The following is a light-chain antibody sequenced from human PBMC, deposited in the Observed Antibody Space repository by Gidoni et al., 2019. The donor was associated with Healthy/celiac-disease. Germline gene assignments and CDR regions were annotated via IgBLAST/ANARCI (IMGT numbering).Light chain of an antibody. CDR1: QSVSSY. CDR3: QQRSNWPPGLT. CDR2: DAS. J-gene: IGKJ4*01. Sequence: EIVLTQSPATPSLSPGERATLSCRASQSVSSYLAWYQQKPGQAPRLLIYDASNRATGIPARFSGSGSGTDFTLTICSLEPEDFAVYYCQQRSNWPPGLTFGGGTKVEIK. V-gene: IGKV3-11*01.